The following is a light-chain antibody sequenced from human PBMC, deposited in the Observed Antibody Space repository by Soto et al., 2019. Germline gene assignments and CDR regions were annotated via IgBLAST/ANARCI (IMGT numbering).Light chain of an antibody. CDR3: SSYSSSSTPNYV. V-gene: IGLV2-14*01. Sequence: QSFRIHPASGCECHGQSFTISCTGTSSDVGGYNYVSWYQHHPGKAPKLIIYDVSNRPSGISNRFSASKSGNTDSLTISGLQAEDEADYYCSSYSSSSTPNYVFGTGSKVTVL. CDR2: DVS. J-gene: IGLJ1*01. CDR1: SSDVGGYNY.